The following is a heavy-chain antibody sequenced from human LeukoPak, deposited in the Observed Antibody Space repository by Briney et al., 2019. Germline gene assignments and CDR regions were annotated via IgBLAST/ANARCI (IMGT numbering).Heavy chain of an antibody. Sequence: GGSLRLSCAASRFTFSSYWMSWVRQAPGKGLEWVANIKQDGSEKYYVDSVKGRFTISRDNAKNSLYLQMNSLRAEDTAVYYCARDRLYYYHMDVWGQGTMVTVSS. CDR3: ARDRLYYYHMDV. V-gene: IGHV3-7*01. CDR1: RFTFSSYW. CDR2: IKQDGSEK. J-gene: IGHJ6*03.